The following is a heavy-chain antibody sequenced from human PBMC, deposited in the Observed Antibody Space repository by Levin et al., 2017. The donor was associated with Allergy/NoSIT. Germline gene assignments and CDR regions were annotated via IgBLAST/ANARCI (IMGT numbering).Heavy chain of an antibody. CDR1: GYSFTSYW. CDR3: ARQVPGYSSSWIRGNSYGMDV. D-gene: IGHD6-13*01. Sequence: GGSLRLSCKGSGYSFTSYWIGWVRQMPGKGLEWMGIIYPGDSDTRYSPSFQGQVTISADKSISTAYLQWSSLKASDTAMYYCARQVPGYSSSWIRGNSYGMDVWGQGTTVTVSS. J-gene: IGHJ6*02. V-gene: IGHV5-51*01. CDR2: IYPGDSDT.